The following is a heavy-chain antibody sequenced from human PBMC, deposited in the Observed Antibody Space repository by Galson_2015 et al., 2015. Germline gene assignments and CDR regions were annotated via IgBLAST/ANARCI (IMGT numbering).Heavy chain of an antibody. D-gene: IGHD6-19*01. V-gene: IGHV3-30-3*01. Sequence: SLRLSCAASGFTFSSYAMHWVRQAPGKGLEWVAVISYDGSNKYYADSVKGRFTISRDNSKNTLYLQMNSLRAEDTAVYYCVKGGGSSGWYWYFDLWGRGTLVTVSS. J-gene: IGHJ2*01. CDR3: VKGGGSSGWYWYFDL. CDR1: GFTFSSYA. CDR2: ISYDGSNK.